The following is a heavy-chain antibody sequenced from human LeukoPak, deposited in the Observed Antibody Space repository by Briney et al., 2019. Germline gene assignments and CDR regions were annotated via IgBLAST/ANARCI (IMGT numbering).Heavy chain of an antibody. V-gene: IGHV4-39*01. J-gene: IGHJ3*02. CDR2: IYDSGTT. CDR3: ATHRRSGSGGSENAFEI. Sequence: PSETLSLTRTLSGXSTCNSTDYWDWSRQPPGKGLEWVGNIYDSGTTHYNQSLKSRVTISGDTSKNQFSLKLNSVTAADTAIYYCATHRRSGSGGSENAFEIWGQGTMVTVSS. D-gene: IGHD5-12*01. CDR1: GXSTCNSTDY.